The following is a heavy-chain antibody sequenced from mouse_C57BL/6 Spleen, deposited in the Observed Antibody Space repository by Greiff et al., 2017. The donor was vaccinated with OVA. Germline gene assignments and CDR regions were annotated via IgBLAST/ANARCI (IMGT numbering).Heavy chain of an antibody. J-gene: IGHJ1*03. CDR2: IDPSDSET. CDR1: GYTFTSYW. D-gene: IGHD1-1*01. CDR3: ASPYYGSSNWYFDV. V-gene: IGHV1-52*01. Sequence: QVQLQQPGAELVRPGSSVKLSCKASGYTFTSYWMHWVKQRPIQGLEWIGNIDPSDSETHYNQKFKDKATLTVDKSSSTAYMQLSSLTSEDSAVYYCASPYYGSSNWYFDVWDTGTTVTVSS.